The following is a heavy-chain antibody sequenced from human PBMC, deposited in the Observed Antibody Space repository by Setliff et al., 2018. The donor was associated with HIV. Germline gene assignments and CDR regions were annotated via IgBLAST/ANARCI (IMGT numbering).Heavy chain of an antibody. CDR2: IYASGNT. CDR1: GGSISSGSYY. D-gene: IGHD3-9*01. Sequence: SETLSLTCNVSGGSISSGSYYWNWIRQPAGKGLEWIGRIYASGNTNYNPSLKGRVTISIDTSKNQFSLKLSSVTAADTAVYYCARLLEGPDYSSDFRYFDWFPDVWGQGTLVTVSS. J-gene: IGHJ4*02. CDR3: ARLLEGPDYSSDFRYFDWFPDV. V-gene: IGHV4-61*02.